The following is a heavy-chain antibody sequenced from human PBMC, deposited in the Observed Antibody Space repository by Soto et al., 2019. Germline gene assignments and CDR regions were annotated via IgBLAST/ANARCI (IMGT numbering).Heavy chain of an antibody. CDR3: ARDRYPYYYDRPGDAFDI. CDR2: MWYDGSHK. CDR1: GFTFSSYG. V-gene: IGHV3-33*01. Sequence: QVQLGESGGGVVQPGTSLRLSCAASGFTFSSYGMHWVRQAPGKGLEWVAVMWYDGSHKSYADSVKGRFTISRDNSKNTLYLQMNSLRAEDTAVYHCARDRYPYYYDRPGDAFDIWGQGTMFTVSS. J-gene: IGHJ3*02. D-gene: IGHD3-22*01.